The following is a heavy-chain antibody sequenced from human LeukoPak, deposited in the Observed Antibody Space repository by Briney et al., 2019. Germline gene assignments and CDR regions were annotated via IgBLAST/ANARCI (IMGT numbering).Heavy chain of an antibody. D-gene: IGHD3-16*01. Sequence: PSETLSLTRTVSGGSISSYYWSWIRQPPGKGLEWIGSIHYSGSTNYNPSLKSRVTISVDTSRNQFSLKLTSMTAADTAVYYCARGFGAVNRGPSFDYWGQGTLVTVSS. CDR2: IHYSGST. CDR3: ARGFGAVNRGPSFDY. V-gene: IGHV4-59*13. CDR1: GGSISSYY. J-gene: IGHJ4*02.